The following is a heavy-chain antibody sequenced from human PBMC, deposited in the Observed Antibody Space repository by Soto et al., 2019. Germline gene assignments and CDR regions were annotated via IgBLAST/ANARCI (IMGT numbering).Heavy chain of an antibody. D-gene: IGHD2-2*01. J-gene: IGHJ4*02. Sequence: PSETLSLTCTVSGGSISSSSYYWGWIRQPPGKGLEWIGSIYYSGSTYYNPSLKSRVTISVDTSKNQFSLKLSSVTAADTAVYYCARGRTSGTLFDYWGQGTLVTAPQ. CDR2: IYYSGST. V-gene: IGHV4-39*01. CDR1: GGSISSSSYY. CDR3: ARGRTSGTLFDY.